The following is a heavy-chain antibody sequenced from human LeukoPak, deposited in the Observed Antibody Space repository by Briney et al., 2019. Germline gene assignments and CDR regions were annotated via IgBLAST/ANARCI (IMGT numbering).Heavy chain of an antibody. Sequence: GASVKVSCKAPGYTFTGYAMNWVRQAPGQGLEWMGWINTNTGNPTYAQGFTGRFVFSLDTSVSTAYLQISSLKAEDTAVYYCARAYPAVPRYYYYYYYMDVWGKGTTVTVSS. J-gene: IGHJ6*03. CDR1: GYTFTGYA. D-gene: IGHD2-2*01. V-gene: IGHV7-4-1*02. CDR3: ARAYPAVPRYYYYYYYMDV. CDR2: INTNTGNP.